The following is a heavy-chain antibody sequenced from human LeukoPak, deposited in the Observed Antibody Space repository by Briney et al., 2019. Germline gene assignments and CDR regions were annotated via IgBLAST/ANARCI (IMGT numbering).Heavy chain of an antibody. CDR3: ARLREITFGGVIGIDY. J-gene: IGHJ4*02. Sequence: GGSLRLSCAASGFTFSSSAMTWVRQAPGKGLEWVSAISDNGYDTFYADSVKGRFTISRDNAKNSLYLQMNSLRAEDTAVYYCARLREITFGGVIGIDYWGQGTLVTVSS. V-gene: IGHV3-21*01. CDR1: GFTFSSSA. CDR2: ISDNGYDT. D-gene: IGHD3-16*02.